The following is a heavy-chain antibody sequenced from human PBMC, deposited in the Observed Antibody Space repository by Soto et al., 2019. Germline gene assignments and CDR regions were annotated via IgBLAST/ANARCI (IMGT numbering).Heavy chain of an antibody. J-gene: IGHJ3*02. V-gene: IGHV4-34*01. D-gene: IGHD6-13*01. CDR2: INHSGST. Sequence: PSETLSLTCAVYGGSFSGYYWSWIRQPPGKGLEWIGEINHSGSTNYNPSLKSRVTISVDTSKNQFSLKLSSVTAADTAVYYCARVIAALLDLLKDAIDIWGKGTMVTLSS. CDR3: ARVIAALLDLLKDAIDI. CDR1: GGSFSGYY.